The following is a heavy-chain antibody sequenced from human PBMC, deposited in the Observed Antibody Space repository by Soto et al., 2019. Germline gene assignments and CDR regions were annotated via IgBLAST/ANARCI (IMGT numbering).Heavy chain of an antibody. J-gene: IGHJ3*02. CDR2: ISGSGGGT. CDR1: GFTFSSYA. D-gene: IGHD2-2*02. CDR3: AKGKGYCTSTSCYTGLFFDI. V-gene: IGHV3-23*01. Sequence: SLRLSCAASGFTFSSYAMSWVRQAPGKGLEWVSAISGSGGGTYYADSVKGRFTISRDNSKNTLFLQMNSLRAEDTAVYYCAKGKGYCTSTSCYTGLFFDIWGQGTMVTVS.